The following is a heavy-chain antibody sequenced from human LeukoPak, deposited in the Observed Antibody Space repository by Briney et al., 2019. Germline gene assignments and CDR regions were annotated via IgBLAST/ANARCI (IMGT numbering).Heavy chain of an antibody. CDR3: AKDAPYYYDSSGYGGAFDI. CDR1: RFAFSSYA. J-gene: IGHJ3*02. V-gene: IGHV3-23*01. Sequence: GGSLRLSCAASRFAFSSYAMTWVRQAPGKGLEWVSTISGSSGNTYYADSVKGRFTISRDNSKNTLHLQINSLRAEDTAVYYCAKDAPYYYDSSGYGGAFDIWGQGTMVTVSS. CDR2: ISGSSGNT. D-gene: IGHD3-22*01.